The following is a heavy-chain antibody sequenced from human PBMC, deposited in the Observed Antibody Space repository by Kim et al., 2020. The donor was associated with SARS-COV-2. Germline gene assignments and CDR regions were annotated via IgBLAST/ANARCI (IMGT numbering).Heavy chain of an antibody. D-gene: IGHD6-19*01. CDR1: GYFFSTYA. V-gene: IGHV1-8*02. CDR3: ARTTSGCPNWFDS. Sequence: ASVKVSCKASGYFFSTYAINWVRQASGQGLEWLGWVTPSSGNTGYAQKFQGRVTVTRDNSIRTAYLELSNLRSEDTAVYYCARTTSGCPNWFDSWGQGTLVTVSS. J-gene: IGHJ5*01. CDR2: VTPSSGNT.